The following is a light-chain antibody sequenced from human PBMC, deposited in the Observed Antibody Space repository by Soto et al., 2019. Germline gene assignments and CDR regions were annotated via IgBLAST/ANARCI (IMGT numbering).Light chain of an antibody. J-gene: IGKJ2*01. Sequence: ETVLTQSPGTLSFSPGERATLSCRASQSVSSNYFAWYQQKPGQAPRLLIYGTSRRPPGIPDRFSGGGSGTDFTLTISRLEPEDFAVYYCQQYGSSPPDTFGQGTKVEIK. CDR3: QQYGSSPPDT. CDR1: QSVSSNY. CDR2: GTS. V-gene: IGKV3-20*01.